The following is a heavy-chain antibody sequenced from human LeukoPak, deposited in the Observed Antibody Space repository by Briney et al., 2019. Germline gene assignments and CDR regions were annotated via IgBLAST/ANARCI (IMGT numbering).Heavy chain of an antibody. CDR1: GFTFSDYY. D-gene: IGHD1-26*01. V-gene: IGHV3-11*01. Sequence: GGSLRLSCAASGFTFSDYYRSWSRQAPRKGLEWGAYISSSGSTIYYADSVKGRVTISGENAKNSLYLQMNTLRAQDTAVYYCARGGHEWELIQGVFDYWGQGTLVTVSS. J-gene: IGHJ4*02. CDR2: ISSSGSTI. CDR3: ARGGHEWELIQGVFDY.